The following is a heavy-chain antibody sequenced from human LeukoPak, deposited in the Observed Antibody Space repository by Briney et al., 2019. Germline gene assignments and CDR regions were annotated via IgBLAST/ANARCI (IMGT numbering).Heavy chain of an antibody. CDR2: ISSSSSYI. J-gene: IGHJ5*02. D-gene: IGHD5-12*01. V-gene: IGHV3-21*01. CDR1: GFTFCSYS. Sequence: GGSLRLSCAASGFTFCSYSMNWVRQAPGKGLEWVSSISSSSSYIYYADSVKGRFTISRDNAKNSLYLQMNSLRAEDTAVYYCARRGIVATIGGNWFDPWGQGTLVTVSS. CDR3: ARRGIVATIGGNWFDP.